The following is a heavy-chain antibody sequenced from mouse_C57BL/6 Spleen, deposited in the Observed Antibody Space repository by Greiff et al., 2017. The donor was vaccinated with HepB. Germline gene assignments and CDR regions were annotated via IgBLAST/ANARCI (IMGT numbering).Heavy chain of an antibody. J-gene: IGHJ1*03. Sequence: EVQLVESGPELVKPGDSVKISCKASGYSFTGYFMNWVMQSHGKSLEWIGRINPYNGDTFYNQKFKGKATLTVDKSSSTAHMELRSLTSEDSAVYYCARSYDYDEGWYFDVWAQGPRSPSPQ. CDR1: GYSFTGYF. D-gene: IGHD2-4*01. V-gene: IGHV1-20*01. CDR3: ARSYDYDEGWYFDV. CDR2: INPYNGDT.